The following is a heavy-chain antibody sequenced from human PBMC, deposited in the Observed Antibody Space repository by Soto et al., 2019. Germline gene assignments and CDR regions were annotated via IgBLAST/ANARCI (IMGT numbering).Heavy chain of an antibody. CDR1: GFIVSSNY. V-gene: IGHV3-53*01. J-gene: IGHJ6*02. Sequence: EVQLVESGGGLIHPGGSLRLSCAASGFIVSSNYMSWVRQAPGKGLEWVSIIYSGGSTYYADSVMGRFTISRDNSKNTLYLQMNSLRAEDTAVYYCARDLCMDVWGQGTTVNVSS. CDR3: ARDLCMDV. CDR2: IYSGGST.